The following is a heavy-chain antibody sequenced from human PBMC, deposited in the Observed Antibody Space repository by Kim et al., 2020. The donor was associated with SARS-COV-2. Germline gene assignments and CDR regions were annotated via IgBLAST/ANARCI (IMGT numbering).Heavy chain of an antibody. V-gene: IGHV3-74*01. D-gene: IGHD3-3*02. J-gene: IGHJ4*02. CDR3: TSIFEY. CDR2: DGGIR. Sequence: DGGIRYYADSVKGRFTTSRDNANNMVYLQMNSLRVDDTAIYYCTSIFEYWCQGALVTVSS.